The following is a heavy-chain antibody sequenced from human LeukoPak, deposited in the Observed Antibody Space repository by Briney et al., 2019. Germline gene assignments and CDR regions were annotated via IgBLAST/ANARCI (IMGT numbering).Heavy chain of an antibody. Sequence: GESLKISCKGSGYSFTTHWIGWVRQMPGKGLEWMGIIYPGDSDTRYSPSFQGQVTISADKSISTAYLQWSSLKASDTAMYYCARLHGSGSYINYYGMDVWGQGTTVAVSS. CDR3: ARLHGSGSYINYYGMDV. CDR1: GYSFTTHW. J-gene: IGHJ6*02. D-gene: IGHD3-10*01. CDR2: IYPGDSDT. V-gene: IGHV5-51*01.